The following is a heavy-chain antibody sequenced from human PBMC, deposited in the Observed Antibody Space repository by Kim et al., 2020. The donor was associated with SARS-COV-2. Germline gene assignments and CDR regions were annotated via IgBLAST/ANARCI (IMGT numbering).Heavy chain of an antibody. D-gene: IGHD6-13*01. J-gene: IGHJ6*03. V-gene: IGHV4-34*01. CDR3: ARGRERQQLGAYYYYMDV. CDR2: INHSGST. CDR1: GGSFSSYY. Sequence: SETLSLTCAVYGGSFSSYYWSWIRQPPGKGLEWIGEINHSGSTNYNPSLKSRVTISGDTSKNQFSLKLSSVTAADTAVYYCARGRERQQLGAYYYYMDVWGKGTTVTVSS.